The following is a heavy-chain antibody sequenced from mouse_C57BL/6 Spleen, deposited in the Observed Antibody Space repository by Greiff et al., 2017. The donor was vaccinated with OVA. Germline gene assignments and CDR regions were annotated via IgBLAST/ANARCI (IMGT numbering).Heavy chain of an antibody. CDR3: ARARTAQATPDY. D-gene: IGHD3-2*02. V-gene: IGHV1-4*01. J-gene: IGHJ2*01. Sequence: QVQLQQSGAELARPGASVKMSCKASGYTFTSYTMHWVKQRPGQGLEWIGYINPSSGYTKYNQKFKDKATLTADKSSSTAYMQLSSLTSEDSAVYDCARARTAQATPDYWGQGTTLTVSS. CDR2: INPSSGYT. CDR1: GYTFTSYT.